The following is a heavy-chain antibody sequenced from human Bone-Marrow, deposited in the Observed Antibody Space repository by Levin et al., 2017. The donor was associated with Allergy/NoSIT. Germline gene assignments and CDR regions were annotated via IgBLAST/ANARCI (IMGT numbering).Heavy chain of an antibody. Sequence: AGGSLRLSCTASGFTFGEYSMNWVRQAPGKGLEWVSSISHKGSWTYTAASMRGRFTISRDNANNLLFLQMDTVRVEDSAVYYCARISSSSVAFDIWGQGTSVTVSS. CDR3: ARISSSSVAFDI. CDR2: ISHKGSWT. J-gene: IGHJ3*02. CDR1: GFTFGEYS. V-gene: IGHV3-21*01. D-gene: IGHD6-6*01.